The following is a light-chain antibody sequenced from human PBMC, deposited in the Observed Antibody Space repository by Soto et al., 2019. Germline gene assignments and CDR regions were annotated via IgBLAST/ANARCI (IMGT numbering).Light chain of an antibody. CDR2: ATS. CDR3: LQDYNYPIT. J-gene: IGKJ4*01. Sequence: AVQMTQSPSSLSASVGDRVTITCRASQGIRNDLGWYQQKPGKAPRLLIFATSTLQSGVPSRFSASGSGTDFTLTISSLQPEDFATYYCLQDYNYPITFGGGTKVEI. V-gene: IGKV1-6*01. CDR1: QGIRND.